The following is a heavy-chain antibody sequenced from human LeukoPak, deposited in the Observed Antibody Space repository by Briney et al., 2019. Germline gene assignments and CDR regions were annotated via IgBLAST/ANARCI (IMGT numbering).Heavy chain of an antibody. V-gene: IGHV4-59*01. Sequence: SETLSPTCTVSGGSISSYYWSWIRQPPGKGLEWIGYIYYSGSTNYNPSLKSRVTISVDTSKNQFSLKLSSVTAADTAVYYCAREVGGDYDYVWGSYRQPQPFDYWGQGALVTVSS. CDR2: IYYSGST. CDR1: GGSISSYY. D-gene: IGHD3-16*02. CDR3: AREVGGDYDYVWGSYRQPQPFDY. J-gene: IGHJ4*02.